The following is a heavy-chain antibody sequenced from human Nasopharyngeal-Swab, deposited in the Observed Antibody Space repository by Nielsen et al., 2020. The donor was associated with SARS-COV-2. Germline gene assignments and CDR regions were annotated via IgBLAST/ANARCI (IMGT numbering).Heavy chain of an antibody. CDR3: ARELQYQYYFDY. V-gene: IGHV1-46*01. CDR2: INPSGGST. J-gene: IGHJ4*02. Sequence: WVRQAPGQGLEWMGIINPSGGSTSYAQKFQGRVTMTRDTSTSTVYMELSSLRSEDTAVYYCARELQYQYYFDYWGQGTLVTVSS. D-gene: IGHD2-2*01.